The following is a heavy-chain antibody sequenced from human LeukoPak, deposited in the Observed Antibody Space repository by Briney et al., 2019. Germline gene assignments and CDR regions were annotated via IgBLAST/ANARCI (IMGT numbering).Heavy chain of an antibody. Sequence: PGGSLRLSCAASGFTFSSYAMSWVRQAPGKGLEWVSVIYSGGSTYYADSVKGRFTISRDNSKNTLYLQMNSLRAEDTAVYYCAKEEQQLVRVFDYWGQGTLVTVSS. CDR3: AKEEQQLVRVFDY. CDR2: IYSGGST. J-gene: IGHJ4*02. CDR1: GFTFSSYA. D-gene: IGHD6-13*01. V-gene: IGHV3-23*03.